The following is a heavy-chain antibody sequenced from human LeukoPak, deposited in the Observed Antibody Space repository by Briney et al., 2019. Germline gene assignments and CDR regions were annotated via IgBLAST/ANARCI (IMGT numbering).Heavy chain of an antibody. CDR3: VRNGLNHHGRSSGSFDF. Sequence: ASVKVSCKASGGTFSNYAIIWVRQAPGQGLEWMGGIIPIFRATNYAQKFQGRVTITADASTSLVYMEMSSLRSDDTAVYYCVRNGLNHHGRSSGSFDFWAQGTMVTVSS. CDR2: IIPIFRAT. J-gene: IGHJ3*01. D-gene: IGHD1-14*01. CDR1: GGTFSNYA. V-gene: IGHV1-69*13.